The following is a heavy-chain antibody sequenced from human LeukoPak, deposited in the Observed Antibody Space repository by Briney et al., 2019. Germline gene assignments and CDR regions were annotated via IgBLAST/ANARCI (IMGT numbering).Heavy chain of an antibody. CDR2: INPSGGST. V-gene: IGHV1-46*01. CDR3: ARAGWLQYYYFDY. D-gene: IGHD5-24*01. CDR1: GYTFTSYD. Sequence: ASVKVSCKASGYTFTSYDINWVRQATGQGLEWMGIINPSGGSTSYAQKFQGRVTMTRDTSTSTVYMELSSLRSEDTAVYYCARAGWLQYYYFDYWGQGTLVTVSS. J-gene: IGHJ4*02.